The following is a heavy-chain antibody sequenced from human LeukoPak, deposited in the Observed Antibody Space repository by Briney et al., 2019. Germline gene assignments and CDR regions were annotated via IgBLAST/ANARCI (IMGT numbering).Heavy chain of an antibody. CDR2: IYYSGST. CDR3: ATLSGGYYYYYYMDV. Sequence: SETLSLTCTVSGGSISSGGYYWSWIRQHPGKGLEWIGYIYYSGSTYYNPSIKSRVTISVDTSKNQFSLKLSSVTAADTAVYYCATLSGGYYYYYYMDVWGKGTTVTVSS. CDR1: GGSISSGGYY. V-gene: IGHV4-31*03. D-gene: IGHD3-16*01. J-gene: IGHJ6*03.